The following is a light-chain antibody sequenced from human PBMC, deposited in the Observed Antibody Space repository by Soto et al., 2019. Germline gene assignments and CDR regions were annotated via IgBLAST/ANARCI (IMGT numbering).Light chain of an antibody. CDR1: SSNIGAGYD. CDR3: QSYDSSLSGSEVV. Sequence: QSVLTQPPSVSGAPGQRVTISCTGSSSNIGAGYDVHWYQQLPGTAPKLLIYGNSNRPSGVPDRFSGSKSGTSASLAITGLQAEDEADYYCQSYDSSLSGSEVVFGGGTKLIVL. CDR2: GNS. V-gene: IGLV1-40*01. J-gene: IGLJ2*01.